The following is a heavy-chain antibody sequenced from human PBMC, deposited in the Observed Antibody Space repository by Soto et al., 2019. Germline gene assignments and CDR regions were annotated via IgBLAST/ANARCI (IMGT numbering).Heavy chain of an antibody. J-gene: IGHJ6*03. V-gene: IGHV3-73*01. CDR2: IRSKANSYAT. CDR3: TRTPGYAFPYYYYYYIAV. Sequence: EVQLVESGGGLVQPGGSLKLSCAASGFTFSGSAMHWVRQASGKGLEWVGRIRSKANSYATAYAASVKGRFTISRDDSKSTAYLQKNSLKTEDTAVYYCTRTPGYAFPYYYYYYIAVWSNGTIVTVS. D-gene: IGHD5-12*01. CDR1: GFTFSGSA.